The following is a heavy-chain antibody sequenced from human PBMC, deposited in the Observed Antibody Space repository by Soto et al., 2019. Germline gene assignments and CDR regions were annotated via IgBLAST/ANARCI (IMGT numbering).Heavy chain of an antibody. CDR2: IYYSGST. Sequence: SSETLSLTCTVSGGSVSSGSYYWSWIRQPPGKGLEWIGYIYYSGSTNYNPSLKSRVTISVDTSKNQFSLKLSSVTAADTAVYYCARDSTGGTSFDYWGQGTLVPVSS. CDR3: ARDSTGGTSFDY. V-gene: IGHV4-61*01. D-gene: IGHD1-1*01. J-gene: IGHJ4*02. CDR1: GGSVSSGSYY.